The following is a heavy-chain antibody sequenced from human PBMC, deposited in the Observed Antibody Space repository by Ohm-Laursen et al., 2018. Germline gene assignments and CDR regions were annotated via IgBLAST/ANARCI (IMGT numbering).Heavy chain of an antibody. Sequence: SSLRLSCTASGFTFDDYAMHWVRQVPGKGLEWVSSITWNSGTIVYADSVKGRFTISRDNAKHSLYLQVSSLRAEDTALYYCAKDRSSVPPGHYGMDVWGQGTTVTVSS. CDR1: GFTFDDYA. V-gene: IGHV3-9*01. D-gene: IGHD3-22*01. J-gene: IGHJ6*02. CDR3: AKDRSSVPPGHYGMDV. CDR2: ITWNSGTI.